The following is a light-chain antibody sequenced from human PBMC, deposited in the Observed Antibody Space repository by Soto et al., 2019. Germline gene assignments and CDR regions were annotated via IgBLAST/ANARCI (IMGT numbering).Light chain of an antibody. CDR2: GAS. V-gene: IGKV3-20*01. CDR1: QSVTSSS. J-gene: IGKJ2*01. Sequence: EIVLTQSPGTLSLSPGERATLSCRASQSVTSSSLAWYQQKPGQAPRLLLYGASSRAPGIPDRFSGSGSGTDFTLTISRLEPEDFAVYYCQQYGSSPYTFGQGTKLEIK. CDR3: QQYGSSPYT.